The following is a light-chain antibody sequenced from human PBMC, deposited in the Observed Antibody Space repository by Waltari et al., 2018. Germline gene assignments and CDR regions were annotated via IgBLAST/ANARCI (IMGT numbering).Light chain of an antibody. Sequence: SYELTQPPSVSVSAGQTASITCSGDKLGHKFVCWFQPRPGQSPVLVIYQDKKRPSGIPARFSGSKSGNTATLTISGNQPLDEADYYCQAWDSSSDSYVFGSGTKVTV. J-gene: IGLJ1*01. CDR3: QAWDSSSDSYV. V-gene: IGLV3-1*01. CDR1: KLGHKF. CDR2: QDK.